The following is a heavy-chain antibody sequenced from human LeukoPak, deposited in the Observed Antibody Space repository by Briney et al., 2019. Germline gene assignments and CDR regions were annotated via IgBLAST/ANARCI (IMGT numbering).Heavy chain of an antibody. Sequence: PGGSLRLSCAASGFTFSSYAMTWVRQAPGKGLEWVSGISGSAASTYYADSVKGRFTISRDNSKSTLYLQMNTLRAEDTAVYYCAKVSRDNSGSDAFDIWGQGTRVTVSS. CDR2: ISGSAAST. CDR1: GFTFSSYA. CDR3: AKVSRDNSGSDAFDI. D-gene: IGHD3-22*01. V-gene: IGHV3-23*01. J-gene: IGHJ3*02.